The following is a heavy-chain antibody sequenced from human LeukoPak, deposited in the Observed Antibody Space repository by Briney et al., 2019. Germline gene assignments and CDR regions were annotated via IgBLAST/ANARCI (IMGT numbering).Heavy chain of an antibody. D-gene: IGHD3-22*01. Sequence: SETLSLTCTVSGGSISSSSYYWGWLRQPPGSGLEWIVSIYYSGSTYYNPSLKSRVTISVDTSKNQFSLKLSSVTAADTAVYYCARGPDDSSGYYPISYYYYYMDVWGKGTTVTVSS. J-gene: IGHJ6*03. CDR2: IYYSGST. CDR3: ARGPDDSSGYYPISYYYYYMDV. V-gene: IGHV4-39*07. CDR1: GGSISSSSYY.